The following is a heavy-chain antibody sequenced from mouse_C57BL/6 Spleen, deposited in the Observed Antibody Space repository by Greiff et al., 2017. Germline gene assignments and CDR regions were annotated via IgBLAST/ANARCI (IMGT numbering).Heavy chain of an antibody. CDR2: ISDGGSYT. D-gene: IGHD4-1*01. Sequence: EVKLEESGGGLVKPGGSLKLSCAASGFTFSSYAMSWVRQTPEKRLEWVATISDGGSYTYYPDNVKGRFTISRDNAKNNLYLQMSHLKSEDTAMYYCARDRDLTGTKGYAMDYWGQGTSVTVSS. CDR3: ARDRDLTGTKGYAMDY. J-gene: IGHJ4*01. V-gene: IGHV5-4*01. CDR1: GFTFSSYA.